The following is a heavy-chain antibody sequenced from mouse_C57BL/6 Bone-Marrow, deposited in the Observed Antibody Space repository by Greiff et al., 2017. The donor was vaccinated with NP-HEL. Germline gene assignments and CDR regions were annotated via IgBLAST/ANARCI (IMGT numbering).Heavy chain of an antibody. J-gene: IGHJ2*01. D-gene: IGHD2-4*01. V-gene: IGHV5-17*01. CDR1: GFTFSDYG. CDR3: ARPIYYDYEGFDY. Sequence: EVHLVESGGGLVKPGGSLKLSCAASGFTFSDYGMHWVRQAPEKGLEWVAYISSGSSTIYYADTVKGRFTISRDNAKNTLFLQMTSLRSEDTAMYYCARPIYYDYEGFDYWGQGTTLTVSS. CDR2: ISSGSSTI.